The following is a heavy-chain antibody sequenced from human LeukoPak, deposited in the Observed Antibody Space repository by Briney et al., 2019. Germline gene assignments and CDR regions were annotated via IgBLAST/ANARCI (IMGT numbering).Heavy chain of an antibody. J-gene: IGHJ4*02. CDR1: GFAVSTKY. Sequence: GGSLRLSCAASGFAVSTKYMSWVRQAPGKGLEWVSIIYSGGRTYYADSVKGRFNISRDNSKNTLYLQMNSLRAEDTAVYCCAREGPEGNAFDYWGQGTLVTVSS. CDR3: AREGPEGNAFDY. CDR2: IYSGGRT. V-gene: IGHV3-66*01.